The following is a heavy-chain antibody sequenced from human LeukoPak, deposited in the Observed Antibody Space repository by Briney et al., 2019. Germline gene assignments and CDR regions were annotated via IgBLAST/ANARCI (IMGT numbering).Heavy chain of an antibody. CDR1: GGSISNSNW. CDR3: ARAIDCSGGSCYEP. J-gene: IGHJ5*02. Sequence: SGTLFLTCAVSGGSISNSNWWCWVRQPPGKGLEWIGEIYHSGSTNYNPSLKSRVTISVDKSKNQFSLKLSSVTVADTAVYYCARAIDCSGGSCYEPWGQGTLVTASS. D-gene: IGHD2-15*01. V-gene: IGHV4-4*02. CDR2: IYHSGST.